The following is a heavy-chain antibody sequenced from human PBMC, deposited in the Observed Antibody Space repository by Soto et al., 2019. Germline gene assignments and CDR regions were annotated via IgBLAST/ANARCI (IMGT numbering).Heavy chain of an antibody. V-gene: IGHV4-34*01. CDR3: ARRSSTSPPSY. Sequence: QVQLQQWGAGLLKPSETLSLTCAVYGGSFSGYYWSWIRQPPGKGLEWIGEINHSGSTNYNPSLKSRVTISVDTSKNQFSLKLSSVTAADTAVYYCARRSSTSPPSYWGQGTLVTVSS. J-gene: IGHJ4*02. CDR2: INHSGST. CDR1: GGSFSGYY. D-gene: IGHD2-2*01.